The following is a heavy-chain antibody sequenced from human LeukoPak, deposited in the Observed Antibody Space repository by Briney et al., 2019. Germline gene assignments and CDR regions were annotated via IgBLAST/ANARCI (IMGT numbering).Heavy chain of an antibody. CDR2: IKQDGSEK. CDR3: ARLRAKYQLLSGHYYMDV. J-gene: IGHJ6*03. V-gene: IGHV3-7*01. D-gene: IGHD2-2*01. Sequence: GGSLRLSCAASGFTFSSYWMSWVRQAPGKGLEWVANIKQDGSEKYYVDSVKGRFTISRDNAKNSLYLQMNSLRAEDTAVYYCARLRAKYQLLSGHYYMDVWGKGTTVTVSS. CDR1: GFTFSSYW.